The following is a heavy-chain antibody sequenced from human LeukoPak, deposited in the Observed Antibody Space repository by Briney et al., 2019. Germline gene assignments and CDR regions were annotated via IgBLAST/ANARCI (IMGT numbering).Heavy chain of an antibody. CDR1: GFTFSNYA. CDR3: ARGKWVTMIVVVSAPSIDY. D-gene: IGHD3-22*01. CDR2: ITSTGCTT. Sequence: GGSLRLSCAVSGFTFSNYAMGWVSQTPGKGLDWVASITSTGCTTHYADSVKGRFTISRDNSKNTLDLQMNSLRAEDTAVYYCARGKWVTMIVVVSAPSIDYGGQGTLVTVS. V-gene: IGHV3-23*01. J-gene: IGHJ4*02.